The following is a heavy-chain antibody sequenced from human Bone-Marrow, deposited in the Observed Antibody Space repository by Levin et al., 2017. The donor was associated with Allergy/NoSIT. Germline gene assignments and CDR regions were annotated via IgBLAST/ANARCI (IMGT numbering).Heavy chain of an antibody. CDR1: GFTFSSYW. J-gene: IGHJ6*02. V-gene: IGHV3-7*01. CDR3: ARERGYCSSTSCYRWWGFGYYYYDYGMDV. D-gene: IGHD2-2*01. CDR2: IKQDGSEK. Sequence: GESLKISCAASGFTFSSYWMSWVRQAPGKGLEWVANIKQDGSEKYYVDSVKGRFTISRDNAKNSLYLQMNSLRAEDTAVYYCARERGYCSSTSCYRWWGFGYYYYDYGMDVWGQGTTVTVSS.